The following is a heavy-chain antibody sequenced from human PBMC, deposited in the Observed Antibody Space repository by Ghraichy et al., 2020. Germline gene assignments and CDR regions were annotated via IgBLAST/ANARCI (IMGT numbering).Heavy chain of an antibody. J-gene: IGHJ4*02. V-gene: IGHV3-7*03. CDR1: GFTFSENR. CDR2: IKSDGSEE. CDR3: GIGYYHPTDI. Sequence: GESLNISCAASGFTFSENRMTWVRQAPGKGLEWVASIKSDGSEERYVASVEGRFTISRDNAKNSLYLQMNSLTAEDTAIYYCGIGYYHPTDIWGQGTLVTVSS. D-gene: IGHD3-22*01.